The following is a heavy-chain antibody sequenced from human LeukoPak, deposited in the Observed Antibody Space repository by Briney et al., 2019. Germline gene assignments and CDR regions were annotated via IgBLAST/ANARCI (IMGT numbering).Heavy chain of an antibody. CDR1: GGSLSSYY. CDR2: IYYSGST. D-gene: IGHD6-6*01. J-gene: IGHJ1*01. V-gene: IGHV4-59*01. Sequence: SETLSLTCTVSGGSLSSYYWSWIRQPPGKGLEWIGYIYYSGSTNYNPSLKSRVTISVDTSKNQFSLKLSSVTAADTAVYYCARDEQLEYFQHWGQGTLVTVSS. CDR3: ARDEQLEYFQH.